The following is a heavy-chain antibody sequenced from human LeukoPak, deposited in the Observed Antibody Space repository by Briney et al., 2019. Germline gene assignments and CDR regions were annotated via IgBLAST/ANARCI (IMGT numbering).Heavy chain of an antibody. D-gene: IGHD6-13*01. J-gene: IGHJ3*02. V-gene: IGHV3-23*01. CDR2: ITDSGGNT. CDR3: AKEWKIAAIGTVGFDI. CDR1: GLTLSDYG. Sequence: PRRTLRFSSAPSGLTLSDYGMSWVRQGPRKRLERVSAITDSGGNTYYADSAKGRFIISRDNAKKTLYVQMNSLRAEDTAVYYCAKEWKIAAIGTVGFDIWGQGTMVTVSS.